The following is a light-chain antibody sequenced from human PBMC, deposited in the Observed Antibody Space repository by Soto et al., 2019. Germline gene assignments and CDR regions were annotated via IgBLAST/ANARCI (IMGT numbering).Light chain of an antibody. Sequence: DIQMTQAPSTLSASVGARVTITCRASQSISSWLAWYQQKPGKAPKLLIYDASSLDSGVPSRFSGSGSGTEFTLTISSLQPDDFATYYCQQYNSYWTFGQGTKVEIK. V-gene: IGKV1-5*01. J-gene: IGKJ1*01. CDR3: QQYNSYWT. CDR2: DAS. CDR1: QSISSW.